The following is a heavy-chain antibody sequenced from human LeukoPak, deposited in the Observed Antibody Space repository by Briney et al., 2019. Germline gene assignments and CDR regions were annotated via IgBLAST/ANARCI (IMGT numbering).Heavy chain of an antibody. Sequence: PGGSLRLSCAASGFTFSSYGMPWVRQAPGKGLEWVAVIWYDGSNKYYADSVKGRFTISRDNSKNTLYLQMNSLRAEDTAVYYCAREYCSSISCLVDYWGQGTLVTVSS. CDR2: IWYDGSNK. J-gene: IGHJ4*02. V-gene: IGHV3-33*01. D-gene: IGHD2-2*01. CDR1: GFTFSSYG. CDR3: AREYCSSISCLVDY.